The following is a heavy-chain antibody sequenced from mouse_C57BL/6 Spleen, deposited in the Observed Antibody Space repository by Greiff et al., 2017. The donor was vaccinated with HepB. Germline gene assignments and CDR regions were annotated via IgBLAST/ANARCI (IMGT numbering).Heavy chain of an antibody. CDR1: GFSFNTYA. V-gene: IGHV10-1*01. CDR3: VSITTNDAMDY. J-gene: IGHJ4*01. CDR2: IRSKSNNYAT. Sequence: EVKLVDSGGGLVQPKGSLKLSCAASGFSFNTYAMNWVRQAPGKGLEWVARIRSKSNNYATYYTDSVKDRFPISRDDSESMLYLQMNNMKTEDTAMDYCVSITTNDAMDYWGQGTSVTVSS. D-gene: IGHD1-1*01.